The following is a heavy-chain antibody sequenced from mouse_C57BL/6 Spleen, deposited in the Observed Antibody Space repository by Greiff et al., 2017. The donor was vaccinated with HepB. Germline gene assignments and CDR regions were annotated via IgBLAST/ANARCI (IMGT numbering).Heavy chain of an antibody. V-gene: IGHV1-54*01. Sequence: VQLQQSGAELVRPGTSVKVSCKASGYAFTNYLIEWVKQRPGQGLEWIGVINPGSGGTNYNEKFKGKATLTADKSSSTAYMQLSSLTSKDSAVYFCARGTVSLITTVEYWYFDVWGTGTTVTVSS. D-gene: IGHD1-1*01. CDR3: ARGTVSLITTVEYWYFDV. CDR2: INPGSGGT. CDR1: GYAFTNYL. J-gene: IGHJ1*03.